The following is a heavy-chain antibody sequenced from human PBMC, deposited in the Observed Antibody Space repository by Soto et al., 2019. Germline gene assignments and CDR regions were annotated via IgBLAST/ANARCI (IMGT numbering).Heavy chain of an antibody. Sequence: QVQLQQWGAGLLKPSETLSLTCAVYGGSFSGYYWSWIRQPPGKGLEWIGEINHSASTNYNPSLKRRVSISLDTSKSQCSLKLSSVTAADVAVYYCARLDDNDFEYYCCGMDVWGQGPKVPV. CDR2: INHSAST. V-gene: IGHV4-34*01. CDR1: GGSFSGYY. J-gene: IGHJ6*02. CDR3: ARLDDNDFEYYCCGMDV. D-gene: IGHD3-16*01.